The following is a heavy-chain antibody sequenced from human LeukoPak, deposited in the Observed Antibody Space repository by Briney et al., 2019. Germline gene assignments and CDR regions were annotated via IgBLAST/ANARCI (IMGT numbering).Heavy chain of an antibody. J-gene: IGHJ6*02. V-gene: IGHV3-21*04. D-gene: IGHD3-10*02. CDR3: AKDLHYYVAMDV. Sequence: PGGSLRLSGAASRFTFTSYSMDWVRQAPGKGLDWVSSISSSTSYIYYADSVKGRFTVSRDNAKNSLYLQMNSLRADDTALYFCAKDLHYYVAMDVWGQGTTVTVSS. CDR1: RFTFTSYS. CDR2: ISSSTSYI.